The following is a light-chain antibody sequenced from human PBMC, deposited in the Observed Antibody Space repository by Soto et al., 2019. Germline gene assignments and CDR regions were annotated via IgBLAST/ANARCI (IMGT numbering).Light chain of an antibody. CDR1: QSISSS. J-gene: IGKJ2*01. CDR3: QQYNDWRYT. Sequence: EIVMTQSPATLSVSPGERATLSCRASQSISSSIAWYQLKPGQAPRLLIYGASTRATGIPARFSGSGSGTEFTLTNSSLQSEDFAVYYCQQYNDWRYTFGQGTKLEIK. V-gene: IGKV3-15*01. CDR2: GAS.